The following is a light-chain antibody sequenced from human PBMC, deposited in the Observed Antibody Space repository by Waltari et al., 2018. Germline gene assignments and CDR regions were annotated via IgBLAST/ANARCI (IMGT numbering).Light chain of an antibody. CDR2: WNT. V-gene: IGLV1-47*01. CDR3: AAWDDGLSGVV. J-gene: IGLJ2*01. Sequence: QSVLTQPPSASGTPGQRVTISCSGSTSNIGSNYVYWYQQLPGTAPKLLIRWNTQRRSGAPDRFSGSKSGTSASLAISGLRSEDEADYYCAAWDDGLSGVVFGGGTKLTVL. CDR1: TSNIGSNY.